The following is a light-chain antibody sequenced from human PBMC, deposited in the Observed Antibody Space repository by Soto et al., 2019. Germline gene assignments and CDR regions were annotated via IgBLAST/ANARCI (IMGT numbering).Light chain of an antibody. J-gene: IGKJ5*01. CDR1: LSVSSY. Sequence: VVTRSLPSLSLYTGERAKLSCMTSLSVSSYLAWYQQKPGQAPRLLIYDASNRATGIPARFTGSGSGTDFTLTISRLEPEDFAVYYCQQYGSSPITFGQGTRLEIK. CDR2: DAS. CDR3: QQYGSSPIT. V-gene: IGKV3-20*01.